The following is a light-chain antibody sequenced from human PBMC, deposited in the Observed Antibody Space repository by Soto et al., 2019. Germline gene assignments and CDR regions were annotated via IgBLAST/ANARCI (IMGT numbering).Light chain of an antibody. CDR3: NSYTSDNRNYV. Sequence: QSVLTQPASVSGSPGQSITISCTGTSSDVGGYNYVSWYQQHPGKAPKLMIYEVSNRPSGVSRRFSGSKSGNTASLTISGLQAEDEAHYYCNSYTSDNRNYVFGTGTKVTVL. CDR2: EVS. V-gene: IGLV2-14*01. J-gene: IGLJ1*01. CDR1: SSDVGGYNY.